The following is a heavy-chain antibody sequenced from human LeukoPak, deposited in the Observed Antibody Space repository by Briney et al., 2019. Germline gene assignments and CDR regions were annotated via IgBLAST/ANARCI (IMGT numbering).Heavy chain of an antibody. V-gene: IGHV3-30*18. CDR3: AKDLSGPLDVFDV. CDR1: GFTLSSYD. D-gene: IGHD3-10*01. CDR2: ISYDGSNK. Sequence: GRSLRLSCAASGFTLSSYDMHWVRQAAGKGLEWVAVISYDGSNKYYADSVKGRFTISRDNSKNTLFLQMNSLRAEDTAVYYCAKDLSGPLDVFDVWGQGTMVSVSS. J-gene: IGHJ3*01.